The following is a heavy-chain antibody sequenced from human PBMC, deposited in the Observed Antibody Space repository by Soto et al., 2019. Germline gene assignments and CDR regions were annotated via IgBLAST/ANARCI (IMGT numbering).Heavy chain of an antibody. CDR2: MSYDGTKE. D-gene: IGHD6-13*01. V-gene: IGHV3-30*03. Sequence: GGSLRLSCAASGFTFSTYGMHWVRQAPGKGLEWVAAMSYDGTKEYYVDSVKGRFTISRDNSRNTLFLQLNSLRAEDTAVYYCDTEYGSTWIEHWGQGTLVTVSS. J-gene: IGHJ4*02. CDR3: DTEYGSTWIEH. CDR1: GFTFSTYG.